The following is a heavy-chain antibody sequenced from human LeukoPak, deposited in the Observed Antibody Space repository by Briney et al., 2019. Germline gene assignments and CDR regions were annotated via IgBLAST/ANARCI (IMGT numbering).Heavy chain of an antibody. CDR1: GFTFSSYA. D-gene: IGHD4-17*01. CDR2: ISYDGSNK. J-gene: IGHJ4*02. CDR3: ARRSTVTTVPIDY. Sequence: PGGSLRLSCAASGFTFSSYAMHWVRQAPGKGLEWVAVISYDGSNKYYADSVKGRFTISRDNSKNTLYLQMNSLRAEDTAVYYCARRSTVTTVPIDYWGQGTLVTVSS. V-gene: IGHV3-30-3*01.